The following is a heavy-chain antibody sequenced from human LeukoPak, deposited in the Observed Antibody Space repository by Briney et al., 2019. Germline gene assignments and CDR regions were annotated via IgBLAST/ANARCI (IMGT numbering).Heavy chain of an antibody. D-gene: IGHD4-17*01. J-gene: IGHJ4*02. V-gene: IGHV3-64*01. CDR2: ISNNGGTT. CDR3: AREKYGSFDY. Sequence: GGSLRLSCAASGFSFTNYRMPWVRQAPGKGLEYVSAISNNGGTTYYANSVKGRFTISRDNSKNTLYLQMGSLSAEDMAVYYCAREKYGSFDYWGQGTLVTVSS. CDR1: GFSFTNYR.